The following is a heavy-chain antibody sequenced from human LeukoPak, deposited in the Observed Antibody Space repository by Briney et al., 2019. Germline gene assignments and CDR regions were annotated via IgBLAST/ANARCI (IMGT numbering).Heavy chain of an antibody. V-gene: IGHV3-48*04. D-gene: IGHD7-27*01. J-gene: IGHJ4*02. CDR3: ARDLNWGFDY. CDR1: GFTFSDYS. Sequence: PGGSLRLSCAASGFTFSDYSMNWVPQAPGNGLEGGSNIRGSGEGLGSGVYYADSVKGRFTISRDNAKNSLYLQMNSLSAEDTAFYYCARDLNWGFDYWGQGALVTVSS. CDR2: IRGSGEGLGSGV.